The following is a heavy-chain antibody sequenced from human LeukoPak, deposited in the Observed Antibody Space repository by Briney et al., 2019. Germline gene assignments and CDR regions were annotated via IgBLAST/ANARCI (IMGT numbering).Heavy chain of an antibody. CDR1: GFTFDDYA. D-gene: IGHD6-13*01. CDR3: AKDSGSAAAGAFDP. J-gene: IGHJ5*02. Sequence: PGRSLRLSCAASGFTFDDYAMHWVRHAPGKGLEWVSGISWNSGSIGYADSVKGRFTISRDNAKNSLYLQMNSLRAEDTALYYCAKDSGSAAAGAFDPWGQGTLVTVSS. V-gene: IGHV3-9*01. CDR2: ISWNSGSI.